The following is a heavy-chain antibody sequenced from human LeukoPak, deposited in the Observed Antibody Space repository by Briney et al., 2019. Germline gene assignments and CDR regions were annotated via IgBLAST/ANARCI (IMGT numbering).Heavy chain of an antibody. Sequence: GSLRLSCATSGFNFNTYTMNWVRQAPGEGLEWVSSISSDSSYIYYADAVHGRFTVSRDNAKYSLYLQMNSLRAEDTAVYYCVRGSYGAYDYWGQGSLVTVSS. CDR2: ISSDSSYI. D-gene: IGHD4-17*01. CDR3: VRGSYGAYDY. V-gene: IGHV3-21*01. CDR1: GFNFNTYT. J-gene: IGHJ4*02.